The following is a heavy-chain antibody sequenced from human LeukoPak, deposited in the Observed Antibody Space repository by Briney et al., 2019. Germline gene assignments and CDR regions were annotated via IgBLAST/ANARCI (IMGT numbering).Heavy chain of an antibody. J-gene: IGHJ4*02. V-gene: IGHV3-15*07. Sequence: GGSLRLFCVVSGIIFSDAWMNWVRQTPGKGLEWVGRIKSKVDGGTTDYAAAVEGSFTIARDDSNNTLYLQMSSLKTKDTAIYYCTKDPPLTGGVYSAHWGQGTLVTVSS. CDR3: TKDPPLTGGVYSAH. CDR2: IKSKVDGGTT. D-gene: IGHD7-27*01. CDR1: GIIFSDAW.